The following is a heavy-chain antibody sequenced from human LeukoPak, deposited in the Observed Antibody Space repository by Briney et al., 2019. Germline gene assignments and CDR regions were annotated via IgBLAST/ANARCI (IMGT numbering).Heavy chain of an antibody. D-gene: IGHD6-13*01. V-gene: IGHV4-59*01. J-gene: IGHJ4*02. CDR2: IYYSGST. CDR3: ARGDPGLAAE. CDR1: GGSISSYY. Sequence: SGTLSLTCTVSGGSISSYYWSWIRQPPGKGLEWIGYIYYSGSTKYNPSLKSRVTISVDTSKNQFSLKLSSVAAADTAVYYCARGDPGLAAEWGQGTLVTVSS.